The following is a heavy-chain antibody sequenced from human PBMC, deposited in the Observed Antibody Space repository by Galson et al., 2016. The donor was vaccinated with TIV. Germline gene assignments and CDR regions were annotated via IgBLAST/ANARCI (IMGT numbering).Heavy chain of an antibody. J-gene: IGHJ6*03. V-gene: IGHV1-8*02. CDR3: ARGHSGGGYYYYYLDV. Sequence: SCKASRNTFSSYDINWVRQATGQGLEWMGWMNPDSGNTGYAQNFQGRVTMTRNTSISTAYMELSSLRSEDTAGYYCARGHSGGGYYYYYLDVWGTGTTVTVSS. CDR1: RNTFSSYD. D-gene: IGHD2-15*01. CDR2: MNPDSGNT.